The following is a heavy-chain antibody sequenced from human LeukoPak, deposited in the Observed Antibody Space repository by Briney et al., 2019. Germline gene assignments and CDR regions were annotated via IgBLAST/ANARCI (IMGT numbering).Heavy chain of an antibody. CDR3: ARVRYGSGSYYFDN. J-gene: IGHJ4*02. Sequence: KPSETLSLTCTVSGDSVRNPSYYWSWIRQPPGKGLDWNGYVYFSGSTNYSPSLNSRVTLSADTSKNQFSLKLTSVTAADTAIYYCARVRYGSGSYYFDNWGQGTLVTVSS. V-gene: IGHV4-61*01. CDR1: GDSVRNPSYY. CDR2: VYFSGST. D-gene: IGHD3-10*01.